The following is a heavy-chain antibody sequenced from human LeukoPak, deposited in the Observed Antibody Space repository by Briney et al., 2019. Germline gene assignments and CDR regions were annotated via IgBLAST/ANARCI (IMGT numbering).Heavy chain of an antibody. V-gene: IGHV4-59*01. CDR3: ARTTGGILDY. J-gene: IGHJ4*02. D-gene: IGHD3-16*01. CDR1: GGSISSYY. CDR2: IYYSGST. Sequence: SETLSLTCTVSGGSISSYYWSWIRQPPGKGLEWIGYIYYSGSTNYNPSLKGRVTISVDTSKNQFSLKLSSVTAADTAVYYCARTTGGILDYWGQGTLVTVSS.